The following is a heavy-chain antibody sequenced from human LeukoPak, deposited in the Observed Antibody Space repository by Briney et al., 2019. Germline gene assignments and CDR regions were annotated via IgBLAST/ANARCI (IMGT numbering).Heavy chain of an antibody. CDR2: ISSSSDYI. CDR3: AGRDYGDYFFDS. CDR1: GFTFTTFN. J-gene: IGHJ4*02. V-gene: IGHV3-21*01. Sequence: PGGSLRLSCAASGFTFTTFNMNWVRQSPGKGLEWVSCISSSSDYIYYADSVKGRFTISRDNSRNSLYLQMNSLRAEDTAVYYCAGRDYGDYFFDSWGQRTLVTVSS. D-gene: IGHD4-17*01.